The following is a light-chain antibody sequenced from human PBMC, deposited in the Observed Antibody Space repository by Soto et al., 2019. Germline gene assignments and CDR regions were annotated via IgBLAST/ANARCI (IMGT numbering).Light chain of an antibody. Sequence: DIVLTQSPGTLSLSPGERATLSCRASQSVSSSHLAWYQQKPGQAPRLLIYGASSRATGIPDRFSGSGYGTDFTLTISTLEPEDFAVYFCQQDGNSPVTFGPGTKVDS. J-gene: IGKJ3*01. CDR3: QQDGNSPVT. CDR1: QSVSSSH. CDR2: GAS. V-gene: IGKV3-20*01.